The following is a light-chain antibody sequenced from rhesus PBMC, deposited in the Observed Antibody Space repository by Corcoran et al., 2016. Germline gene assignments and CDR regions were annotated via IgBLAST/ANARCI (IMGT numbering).Light chain of an antibody. CDR3: QQGYNTPRT. Sequence: DIQMTQSPSSLSASVGDKVTITCRASQGISSWLAWYQQKPGKAPKLLIYAASSLQSGVPSRFSGSGAVTYYTLTISSLQPEDFATYYCQQGYNTPRTFGQGTKVEIK. CDR2: AAS. V-gene: IGKV1-18*01. J-gene: IGKJ1*01. CDR1: QGISSW.